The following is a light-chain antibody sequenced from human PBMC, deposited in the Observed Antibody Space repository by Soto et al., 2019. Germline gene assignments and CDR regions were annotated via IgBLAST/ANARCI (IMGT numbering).Light chain of an antibody. V-gene: IGLV1-44*01. Sequence: QSVLTQPPSASGTPGQRVTISCSGSSSNIGSNTVNWYQQLPGTAPKLLIYSNNQRPSGVPDRFSGSKSGTSASLAISGLQSEYEADYYGAEWDVHLNAYLFATDTRVTVL. CDR3: AEWDVHLNAYL. J-gene: IGLJ1*01. CDR2: SNN. CDR1: SSNIGSNT.